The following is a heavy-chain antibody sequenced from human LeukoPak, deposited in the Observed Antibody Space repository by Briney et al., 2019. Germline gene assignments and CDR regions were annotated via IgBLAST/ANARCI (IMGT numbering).Heavy chain of an antibody. V-gene: IGHV3-30*04. CDR2: ISYDGRNK. CDR3: ARADPIYYDFWSGPYYFDY. Sequence: PGGSLRLSCAASGFTFSSYALHWVRQAPAKGLEWVAVISYDGRNKYYADSVKGRFTISRDNSKNTLYLQMNSLRPEDTAVYYCARADPIYYDFWSGPYYFDYWGQGTLVTVSS. J-gene: IGHJ4*02. CDR1: GFTFSSYA. D-gene: IGHD3-3*01.